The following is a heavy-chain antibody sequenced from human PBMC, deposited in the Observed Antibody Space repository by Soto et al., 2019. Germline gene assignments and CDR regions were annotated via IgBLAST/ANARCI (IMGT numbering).Heavy chain of an antibody. CDR3: AGGVVPAANEEYYFDY. J-gene: IGHJ4*02. CDR2: IITIFGTA. Sequence: QVQLVQSGAEVKKPGSSVKVSCKASGDTFSSYAISWVRQAPRQGLEWMGGIITIFGTANYARKFQGRVTITADESTSTAYMDLRSLRSEDTAVYYCAGGVVPAANEEYYFDYWGQGTLVTVSS. CDR1: GDTFSSYA. V-gene: IGHV1-69*01. D-gene: IGHD2-2*01.